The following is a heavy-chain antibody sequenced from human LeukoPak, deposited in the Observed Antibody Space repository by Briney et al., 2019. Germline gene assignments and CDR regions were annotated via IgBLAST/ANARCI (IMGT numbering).Heavy chain of an antibody. CDR2: IKSKTDGGTT. V-gene: IGHV3-15*01. D-gene: IGHD3-22*01. Sequence: GGSLRLSCAASGFTFSSYAMSWVRQAPGKGLEWVGRIKSKTDGGTTDYAAPVKGRFTISRDDSKNTLYLQMNSLKTEDTAVYYCTTITMIVVVITNDAFDIWGQGTMVTVSS. CDR3: TTITMIVVVITNDAFDI. CDR1: GFTFSSYA. J-gene: IGHJ3*02.